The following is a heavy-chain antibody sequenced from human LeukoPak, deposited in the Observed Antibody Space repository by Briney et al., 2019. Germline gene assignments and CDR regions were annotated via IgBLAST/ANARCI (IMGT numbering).Heavy chain of an antibody. J-gene: IGHJ4*02. CDR2: ISSGSTI. V-gene: IGHV3-48*03. Sequence: GGSLRLSCAASGFTFSSYEMNWVRQAPGKGLEWVSYISSGSTIYDADSVKGRFTISRDNAKNSLYLQLNSLRADDTAVYYCARGAQWVLDYWGQGTLVTVSS. D-gene: IGHD1-26*01. CDR1: GFTFSSYE. CDR3: ARGAQWVLDY.